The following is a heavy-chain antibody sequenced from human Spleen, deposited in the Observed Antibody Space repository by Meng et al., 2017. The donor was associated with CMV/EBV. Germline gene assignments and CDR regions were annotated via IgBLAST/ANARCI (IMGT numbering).Heavy chain of an antibody. CDR2: ISWNSGSI. V-gene: IGHV3-9*01. Sequence: SLKISCVDSEFSFADYGMNWVRQAPGKGLEWVSGISWNSGSIGYADSVKGRFTISRDNAKNSLYLQMNSLRAEDTALYYCAKAGRPAGFYYYYGMDVWGQGTTVTVSS. J-gene: IGHJ6*02. D-gene: IGHD2-2*01. CDR3: AKAGRPAGFYYYYGMDV. CDR1: EFSFADYG.